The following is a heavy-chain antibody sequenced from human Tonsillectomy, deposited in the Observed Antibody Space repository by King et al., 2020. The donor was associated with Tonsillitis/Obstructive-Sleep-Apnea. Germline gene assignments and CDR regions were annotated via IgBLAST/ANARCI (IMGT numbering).Heavy chain of an antibody. J-gene: IGHJ4*02. CDR3: ARGPRTTETTHPLLGY. V-gene: IGHV4-34*01. D-gene: IGHD4-17*01. CDR1: GGSFSGYY. Sequence: VQLQQWGAGLLKPSETLSLTCAVYGGSFSGYYWSWIRQPPGKGLEWIGEINHDGSTNYNPSLKSRVTISLDTSKNQFSLKLCSVTAADTAVYFCARGPRTTETTHPLLGYWGQGTLVTVSS. CDR2: INHDGST.